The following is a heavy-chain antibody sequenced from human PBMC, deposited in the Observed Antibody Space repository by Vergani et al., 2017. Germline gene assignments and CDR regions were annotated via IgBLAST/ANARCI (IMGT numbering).Heavy chain of an antibody. J-gene: IGHJ4*02. V-gene: IGHV4-34*01. CDR1: GGSFSSYY. CDR3: ARDSTSYGYSKDFDY. Sequence: QVQLQQWGAGLLKPSETLSLTCAVYGGSFSSYYWGWIRQPPGEGLEWIGSIYYSGSTYYNPSLKSRVTISVVTSKNQFSLKLSSVTAADTAVYYCARDSTSYGYSKDFDYWGQGTLVTVSS. CDR2: IYYSGST. D-gene: IGHD5-18*01.